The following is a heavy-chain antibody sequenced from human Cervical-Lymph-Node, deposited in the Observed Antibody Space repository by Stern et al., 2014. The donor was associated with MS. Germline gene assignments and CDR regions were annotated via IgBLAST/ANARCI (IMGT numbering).Heavy chain of an antibody. V-gene: IGHV1-18*01. J-gene: IGHJ6*02. CDR3: ARTNPLRFGNFHGIDV. Sequence: QVQLVQSGPEVKKPGASVTVSCKASGYRFNSYGINWVRKAPGQGLAWMGRVSTYNGNTEYAQKSQGRVTMTTDTATGTAYMELRSLRSDDTAVYYCARTNPLRFGNFHGIDVWGQGTTVIVSS. CDR2: VSTYNGNT. CDR1: GYRFNSYG. D-gene: IGHD3-3*01.